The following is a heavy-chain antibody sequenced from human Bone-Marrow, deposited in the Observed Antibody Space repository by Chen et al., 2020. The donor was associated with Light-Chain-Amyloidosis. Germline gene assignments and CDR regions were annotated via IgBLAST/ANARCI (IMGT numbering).Heavy chain of an antibody. D-gene: IGHD5-12*01. CDR2: IYPDDSDA. CDR3: ARRRDGYNFDY. CDR1: GYTFHNYW. Sequence: EVQLEQSGPEVKKPGESLKISCKGSGYTFHNYWSGWVRQMPGKGLEWMGVIYPDDSDARYSPSFEGQVTISADKSITTAYLKWRSLKASDTAMYYCARRRDGYNFDYWGQGTLVTVSS. J-gene: IGHJ4*02. V-gene: IGHV5-51*01.